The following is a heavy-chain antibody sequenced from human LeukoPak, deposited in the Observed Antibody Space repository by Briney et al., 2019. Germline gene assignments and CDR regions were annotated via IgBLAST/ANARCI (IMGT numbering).Heavy chain of an antibody. D-gene: IGHD3-9*01. CDR1: GGSISSYY. CDR2: IYYSGST. J-gene: IGHJ4*02. Sequence: PSETLSLTCTVSGGSISSYYWSWIRQPPGKGLEWIGYIYYSGSTNYNPSLKSRVTISVDTSKNQFSLKLSSVTAADTAVYYCARAVLYYDILTGYYKFGGHFDYWGQGTLVTVSS. CDR3: ARAVLYYDILTGYYKFGGHFDY. V-gene: IGHV4-59*01.